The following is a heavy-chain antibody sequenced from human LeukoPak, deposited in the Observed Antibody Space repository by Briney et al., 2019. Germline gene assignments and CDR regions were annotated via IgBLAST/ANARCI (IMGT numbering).Heavy chain of an antibody. Sequence: GGSLRLSCAASGFTFNNYAMSWVRQAPGKGLEWVSAIGGNGGDTKYADSMKGRFTISRDNSRNTLYLQLNSLRVEDTAIYYCGRDWKLDYWGQGTLVTVSS. CDR1: GFTFNNYA. D-gene: IGHD1-1*01. V-gene: IGHV3-23*01. J-gene: IGHJ4*02. CDR2: IGGNGGDT. CDR3: GRDWKLDY.